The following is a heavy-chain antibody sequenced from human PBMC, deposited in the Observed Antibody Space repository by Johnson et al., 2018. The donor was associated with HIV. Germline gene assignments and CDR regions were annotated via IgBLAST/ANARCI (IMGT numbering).Heavy chain of an antibody. J-gene: IGHJ3*01. CDR3: VRGVAGVPGLDDVFGV. CDR1: GFTVSSYY. CDR2: IALAGGT. D-gene: IGHD3/OR15-3a*01. Sequence: VQLVESGGGLVQPGGSLRLSCAASGFTVSSYYMTWVRQGTGKRLEWVSGIALAGGTHYSDSVKGRFTISREDAKSSIYLQMNSLSAGDTAVYYCVRGVAGVPGLDDVFGVWGQGTMVTVSA. V-gene: IGHV3-13*01.